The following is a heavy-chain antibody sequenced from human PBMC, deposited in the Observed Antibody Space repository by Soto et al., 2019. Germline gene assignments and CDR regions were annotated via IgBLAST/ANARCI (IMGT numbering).Heavy chain of an antibody. Sequence: SVKVSCKASGCTVSSYAISWVRQAPGQGLEWMGGIIPIFGTANYAQKFQGRVTITADDSTSTAYMELSSLRSDDTAVYYCARTAKVTIFKVFAILHSDYGMYFWGQGTLVTVSS. D-gene: IGHD2-8*01. CDR3: ARTAKVTIFKVFAILHSDYGMYF. CDR1: GCTVSSYA. J-gene: IGHJ6*02. V-gene: IGHV1-69*13. CDR2: IIPIFGTA.